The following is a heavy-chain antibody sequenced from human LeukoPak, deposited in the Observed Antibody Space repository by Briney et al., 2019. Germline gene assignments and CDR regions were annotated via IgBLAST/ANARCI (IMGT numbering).Heavy chain of an antibody. CDR1: GYTFTGYY. CDR2: INPNSGGT. J-gene: IGHJ5*02. Sequence: ASVKVSCKASGYTFTGYYMHWVRQAPGQGLEWMGWINPNSGGTNYAQKFQGRVTMTRDTSISTAYMELSRLRSDDTAVYYCARDQSITIFGVVIRGELDHWGQGTLVTVSS. V-gene: IGHV1-2*02. CDR3: ARDQSITIFGVVIRGELDH. D-gene: IGHD3-3*01.